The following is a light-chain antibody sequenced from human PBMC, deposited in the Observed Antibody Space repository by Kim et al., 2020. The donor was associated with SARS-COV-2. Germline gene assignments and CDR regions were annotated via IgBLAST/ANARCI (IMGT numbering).Light chain of an antibody. CDR2: DNN. J-gene: IGLJ1*01. CDR3: GTWDGGLNGAV. CDR1: SSNVEYSH. Sequence: QSVLTQPPSVSAAPGQKVTVSCSGSSSNVEYSHVSWYQQFPGAAPKLLIYDNNKRPSGIPDRFSGSKSGTSATLGITGLQTGDEADYYCGTWDGGLNGAVFGPGTKVTVL. V-gene: IGLV1-51*01.